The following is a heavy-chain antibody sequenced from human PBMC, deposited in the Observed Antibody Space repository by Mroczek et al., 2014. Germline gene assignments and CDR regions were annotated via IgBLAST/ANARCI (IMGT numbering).Heavy chain of an antibody. Sequence: EVQLVETGGGLVQPGGSLRLSCAASGFTFSSYAMSWVRQAPGKGLEWVSAISGSGGSTYYADSVKGRFTISRDNSKNTLYLQMNSLRAEDTAVYYCAKDPTTVTTIYYGMDVWGQGTTVTVSS. CDR1: GFTFSSYA. CDR3: AKDPTTVTTIYYGMDV. CDR2: ISGSGGST. D-gene: IGHD4-11*01. V-gene: IGHV3-23*04. J-gene: IGHJ6*02.